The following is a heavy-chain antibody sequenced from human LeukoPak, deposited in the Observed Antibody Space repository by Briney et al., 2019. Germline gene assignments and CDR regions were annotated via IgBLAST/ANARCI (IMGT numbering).Heavy chain of an antibody. V-gene: IGHV3-33*01. D-gene: IGHD3-10*01. CDR2: IWYDGSNK. CDR3: ARDHTYYPDI. J-gene: IGHJ3*02. CDR1: GFTFSSYG. Sequence: PGRSLRLSCAASGFTFSSYGMHWVRQAPGNGLEWVAVIWYDGSNKYYADSVKGRFTISRDNSKNTLYLQMNSLRAEDTAVYYCARDHTYYPDIWGQGTMVTVSS.